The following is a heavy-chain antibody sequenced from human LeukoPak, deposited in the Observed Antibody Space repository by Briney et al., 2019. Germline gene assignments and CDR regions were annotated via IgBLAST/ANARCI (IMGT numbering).Heavy chain of an antibody. V-gene: IGHV4-38-2*01. CDR3: ARGGFRFLEWPSPHDYYYYMDV. CDR1: GYSISSGYY. D-gene: IGHD3-3*01. J-gene: IGHJ6*03. CDR2: IYHSGST. Sequence: SETLSLTCAVSGYSISSGYYWGWIRQPPGKGLEWIGSIYHSGSTYYNPSLKSRVTISVDTSKNQFSLKLSSVTAADTAVYYCARGGFRFLEWPSPHDYYYYMDVWGKGTTVTVSS.